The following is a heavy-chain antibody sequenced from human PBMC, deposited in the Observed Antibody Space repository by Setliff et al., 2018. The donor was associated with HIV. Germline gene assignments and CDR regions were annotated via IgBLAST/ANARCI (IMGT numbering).Heavy chain of an antibody. D-gene: IGHD3-22*01. CDR2: IFYSGCT. CDR3: AREKIVVLRAYHFDY. J-gene: IGHJ4*02. V-gene: IGHV4-59*11. Sequence: SETLSLTCTVFGGSINSHYWSWIRQPPGKGLEWIGYIFYSGCTNYNPSLKSRVTISLDTPENQFSLKLRSVTPADTAVYYCAREKIVVLRAYHFDYWGLGTLVTVSS. CDR1: GGSINSHY.